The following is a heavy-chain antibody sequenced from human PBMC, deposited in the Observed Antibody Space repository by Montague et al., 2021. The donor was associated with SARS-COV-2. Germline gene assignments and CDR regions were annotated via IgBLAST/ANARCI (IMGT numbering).Heavy chain of an antibody. CDR3: ARTRGGSYYYGMDV. J-gene: IGHJ6*02. CDR1: GFTFSSYA. CDR2: ISYDGSNK. D-gene: IGHD2-15*01. V-gene: IGHV3-30-3*01. Sequence: SLRLSCAASGFTFSSYAMHWVRQAPGKGLEWVAVISYDGSNKYCADSVKGRFTISRDNSKNTLYLQMNSLRAEDTAVYYCARTRGGSYYYGMDVWGQGTTVTVSS.